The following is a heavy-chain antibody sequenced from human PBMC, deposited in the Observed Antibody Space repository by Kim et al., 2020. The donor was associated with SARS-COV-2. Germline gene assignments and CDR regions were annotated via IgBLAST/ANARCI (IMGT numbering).Heavy chain of an antibody. D-gene: IGHD3-10*01. V-gene: IGHV3-33*01. Sequence: GGSRRLSCAASGFTFSSYGMHWVRQAPGKGLEWVAVIWYDGSNKYYADSVKGRFTISRDNSKNTLYLQMNSLRAEDTAVYYCASDGDYYGSGSYPFDYWGQGTLVTVSS. CDR2: IWYDGSNK. CDR3: ASDGDYYGSGSYPFDY. CDR1: GFTFSSYG. J-gene: IGHJ4*02.